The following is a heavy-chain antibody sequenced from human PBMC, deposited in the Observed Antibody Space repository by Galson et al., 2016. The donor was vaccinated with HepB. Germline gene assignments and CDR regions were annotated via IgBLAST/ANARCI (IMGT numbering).Heavy chain of an antibody. J-gene: IGHJ5*02. CDR3: ARDDKSGSWSWFDP. D-gene: IGHD6-13*01. CDR1: GYRFTSYG. Sequence: SVKVSCKASGYRFTSYGFSWLRQAPGQELEWMGWISASNGNTDYPQKFQGRVTMTTDTSTNTAYMEMRSLRSDDTAVYYCARDDKSGSWSWFDPWGQGTLVTVSS. CDR2: ISASNGNT. V-gene: IGHV1-18*01.